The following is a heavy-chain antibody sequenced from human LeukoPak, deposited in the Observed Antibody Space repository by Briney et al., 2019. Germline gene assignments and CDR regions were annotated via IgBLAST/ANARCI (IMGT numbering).Heavy chain of an antibody. V-gene: IGHV1-8*02. CDR1: GYTFTSYD. D-gene: IGHD2-2*01. J-gene: IGHJ4*02. CDR2: MNPNSGNT. CDR3: ARDEGLVPAAIPIDY. Sequence: GASVKVSCKASGYTFTSYDINWVRQATGQGLEWMGWMNPNSGNTNYAQKFQGRVTMTTDTSASTAYMELRSLRSDDTAVYYCARDEGLVPAAIPIDYWGQGTLVTVSS.